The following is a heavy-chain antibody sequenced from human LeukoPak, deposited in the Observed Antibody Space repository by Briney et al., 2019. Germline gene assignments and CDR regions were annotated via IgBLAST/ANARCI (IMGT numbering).Heavy chain of an antibody. D-gene: IGHD3-3*01. CDR3: ARRRSGYENWFDP. J-gene: IGHJ5*02. CDR1: GYSFTSYW. CDR2: IYPGDSDT. Sequence: GESLKISCKGSGYSFTSYWIGWVRQMPGKGLEWMGIIYPGDSDTRYSPSFQGQVTISADKSISTAYLQLSSLKASDTATYYCARRRSGYENWFDPWGQGTLVTVSS. V-gene: IGHV5-51*03.